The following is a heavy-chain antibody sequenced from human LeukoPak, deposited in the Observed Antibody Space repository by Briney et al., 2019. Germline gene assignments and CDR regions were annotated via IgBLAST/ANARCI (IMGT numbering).Heavy chain of an antibody. D-gene: IGHD1-7*01. CDR2: IIPIFGTA. CDR3: ARDNYAGANWFDP. J-gene: IGHJ5*02. Sequence: SVKVSCKASGGTFSSYAISWVRHAPGQGLEWMGGIIPIFGTANYAQKFQGRVTITTDESTSTAYMELSSLRSEDTAVYYCARDNYAGANWFDPWGQGTLVTVSS. CDR1: GGTFSSYA. V-gene: IGHV1-69*05.